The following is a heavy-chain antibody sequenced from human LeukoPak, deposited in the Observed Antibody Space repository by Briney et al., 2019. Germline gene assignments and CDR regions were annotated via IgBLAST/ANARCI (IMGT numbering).Heavy chain of an antibody. J-gene: IGHJ4*02. CDR2: IRYDGRNK. CDR1: GFTFSTYG. CDR3: VALALSTTGTTPLDY. Sequence: GGSLRLSCAASGFTFSTYGMHWVRQAPGKGLEWVAFIRYDGRNKYYADSVKGRFSISRDNSKNTLYLQMNSLRAEDTAVYYCVALALSTTGTTPLDYWGQGTLVTVSS. V-gene: IGHV3-30*02. D-gene: IGHD1-1*01.